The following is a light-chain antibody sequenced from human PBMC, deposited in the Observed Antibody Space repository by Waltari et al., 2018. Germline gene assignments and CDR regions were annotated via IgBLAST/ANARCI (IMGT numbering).Light chain of an antibody. CDR1: SSDIGRYDL. CDR3: CSYAGNYIWV. V-gene: IGLV2-23*02. CDR2: DVT. J-gene: IGLJ3*02. Sequence: QSALTQPAAVSGSPGQSVTISCTGASSDIGRYDLVSWYQQHPGNAPKLVISDVTKRPSGVSDRFSGSKSGATASLTISGLQFEDEADYYCCSYAGNYIWVFGGGTRLTVL.